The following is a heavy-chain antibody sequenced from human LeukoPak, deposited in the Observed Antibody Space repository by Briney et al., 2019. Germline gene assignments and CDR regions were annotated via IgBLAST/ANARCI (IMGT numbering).Heavy chain of an antibody. V-gene: IGHV3-9*01. CDR1: GFTFDDYA. D-gene: IGHD2-2*01. CDR3: AKDTRGVPAEFDY. J-gene: IGHJ4*02. Sequence: LAGGSLRLSCAASGFTFDDYAMHWVRQAPGKGLEWVSGISWNSGSIGYADSVKGRFTISRDNAKNSLYLQMNSLRAEDTAVYYCAKDTRGVPAEFDYWGQGTLVTVSS. CDR2: ISWNSGSI.